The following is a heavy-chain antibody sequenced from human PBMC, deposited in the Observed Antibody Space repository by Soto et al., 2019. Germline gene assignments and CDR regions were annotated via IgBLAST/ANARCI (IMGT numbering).Heavy chain of an antibody. J-gene: IGHJ6*02. Sequence: GGSLRLSCAASGFTFSSYAMHWVRQAPGKGLEWVAVISYDGSNKYYADSVKGRFTISRHNSKNTLYLQMNSLRAEDTAVYYCARTRASSSWSRGYYYYYYGMDVWGQGTTVNVSS. CDR2: ISYDGSNK. V-gene: IGHV3-30-3*01. D-gene: IGHD6-13*01. CDR3: ARTRASSSWSRGYYYYYYGMDV. CDR1: GFTFSSYA.